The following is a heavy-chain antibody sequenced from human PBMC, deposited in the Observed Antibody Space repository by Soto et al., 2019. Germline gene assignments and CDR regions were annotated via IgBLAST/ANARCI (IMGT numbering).Heavy chain of an antibody. Sequence: GGSLRLSCSASGFIFRSYAMHWVRQAPGKGLEYVSAISSDGDSTYSADSVKDRFTISRDNSKNTLYLQMRSLKPEDSAVYYCVKGRYYGSGSYYNRLDYWGQGTLVTVSS. J-gene: IGHJ4*02. CDR3: VKGRYYGSGSYYNRLDY. CDR2: ISSDGDST. D-gene: IGHD3-10*01. V-gene: IGHV3-64D*06. CDR1: GFIFRSYA.